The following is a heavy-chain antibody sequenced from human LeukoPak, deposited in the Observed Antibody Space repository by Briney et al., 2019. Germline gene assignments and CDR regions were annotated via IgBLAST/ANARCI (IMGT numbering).Heavy chain of an antibody. V-gene: IGHV1-24*01. CDR2: FDPEDGET. J-gene: IGHJ4*02. D-gene: IGHD2-15*01. Sequence: ASVKVSCKVSGYTLTELSMHWARQAPGKGLEWMGGFDPEDGETIYAQKFQGRVTMTGDTSTDTAYMELSSLRSEDTAVYYCATEFGVVAAFDYWGQGTLVTVSS. CDR3: ATEFGVVAAFDY. CDR1: GYTLTELS.